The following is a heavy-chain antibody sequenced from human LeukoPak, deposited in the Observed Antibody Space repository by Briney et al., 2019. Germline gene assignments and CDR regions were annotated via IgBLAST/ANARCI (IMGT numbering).Heavy chain of an antibody. V-gene: IGHV3-33*03. J-gene: IGHJ1*01. Sequence: GGSLRLSCAASGFTFSSSGMRWVRQAPGKGPEWAAVIWSHGSNKLYADSAKGRYTISSATYQHTLYLQMNRLRADDTAVYYCAKDPPLSYYYDSSGYYNWGQGNLVTVSP. CDR1: GFTFSSSG. D-gene: IGHD3-22*01. CDR2: IWSHGSNK. CDR3: AKDPPLSYYYDSSGYYN.